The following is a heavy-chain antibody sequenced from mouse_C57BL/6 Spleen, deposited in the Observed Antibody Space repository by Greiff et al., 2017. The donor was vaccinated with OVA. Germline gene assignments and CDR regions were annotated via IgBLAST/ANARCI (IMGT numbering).Heavy chain of an antibody. D-gene: IGHD2-4*01. J-gene: IGHJ4*01. CDR1: GFTFSSYA. CDR2: ISDGGSYT. V-gene: IGHV5-4*01. CDR3: AKRIYYDYDYYAMDY. Sequence: EVQGVESGGGLVKPGGSLKLSCAASGFTFSSYAMSWVRQTPEKRLEWVATISDGGSYTYYPDNVKGRFTISRDNAKNNLYLQMSHLKSEDTAMYYCAKRIYYDYDYYAMDYWGQGTSVTVSS.